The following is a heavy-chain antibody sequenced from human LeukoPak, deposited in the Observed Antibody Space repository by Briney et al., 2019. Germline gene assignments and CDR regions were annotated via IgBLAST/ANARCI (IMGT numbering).Heavy chain of an antibody. CDR3: ARDEKIVGASGQDY. CDR1: GFTFGSYW. D-gene: IGHD1-26*01. Sequence: GGSLRLSCAASGFTFGSYWMHWARQAPGEGMGWVSRINTDGGDTIYADSVKGRFTISRDNAKNTLFLQMNSLRAEDTAVYYCARDEKIVGASGQDYWGQGTLVTVSS. J-gene: IGHJ4*02. V-gene: IGHV3-74*01. CDR2: INTDGGDT.